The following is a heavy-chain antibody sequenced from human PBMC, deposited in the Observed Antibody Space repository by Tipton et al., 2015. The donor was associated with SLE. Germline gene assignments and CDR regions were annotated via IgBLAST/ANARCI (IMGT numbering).Heavy chain of an antibody. J-gene: IGHJ4*02. CDR1: GGSFTAYY. CDR3: ARVETVMGVTPIYFFDH. CDR2: INHSGRT. D-gene: IGHD5-18*01. Sequence: TLSLTCAVYGGSFTAYYWSWICQAPGKGLEWIGEINHSGRTNYSPSLRSRVSMSVDMAKDQFSLKLSSVTAADSAMYYCARVETVMGVTPIYFFDHWGQGRLVTVSS. V-gene: IGHV4-34*01.